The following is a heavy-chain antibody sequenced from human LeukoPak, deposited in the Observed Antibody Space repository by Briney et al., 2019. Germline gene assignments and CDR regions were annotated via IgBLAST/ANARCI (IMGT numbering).Heavy chain of an antibody. D-gene: IGHD6-19*01. CDR1: GYSFTSYW. CDR2: IYPGDSDT. V-gene: IGHV5-51*01. Sequence: GESLKIPCKGSGYSFTSYWIGWVRQMPGKGLEWMGIIYPGDSDTRYSPSFQGQVTNSADKSISTAYLQWSSLKASDTAMYYCATRTAYSSGWYDGDYWGQGTLVTVSS. J-gene: IGHJ4*02. CDR3: ATRTAYSSGWYDGDY.